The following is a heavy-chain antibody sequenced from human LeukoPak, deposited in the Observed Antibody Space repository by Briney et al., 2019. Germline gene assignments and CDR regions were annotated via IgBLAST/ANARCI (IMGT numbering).Heavy chain of an antibody. V-gene: IGHV3-23*01. J-gene: IGHJ4*02. CDR3: AKGRGGSPTVPFDY. D-gene: IGHD3-16*01. CDR2: IRGSGGST. CDR1: GFTFSSYV. Sequence: GGSLRLSCAASGFTFSSYVMSWVRQAPGKGLEWVSAIRGSGGSTYYADSVKGRFTISRDNSKNTLYLQMNSLRAEDTAVYYCAKGRGGSPTVPFDYWGQGTLVTVSS.